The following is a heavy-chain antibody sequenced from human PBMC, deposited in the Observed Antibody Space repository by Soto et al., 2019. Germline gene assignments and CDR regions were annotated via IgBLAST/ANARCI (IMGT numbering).Heavy chain of an antibody. V-gene: IGHV3-30-3*01. CDR3: ARLGGYQLLYYYYDMDV. Sequence: GGSLRLSCAASGFTFSSYAMHWVRQAPGKGLEWVAVISYDGSNKYYADSVKGRFTISRDNSKNTLYLQMNSLRAEDTAVYYCARLGGYQLLYYYYDMDVWGQGTTVTSP. CDR2: ISYDGSNK. CDR1: GFTFSSYA. J-gene: IGHJ6*02. D-gene: IGHD2-2*01.